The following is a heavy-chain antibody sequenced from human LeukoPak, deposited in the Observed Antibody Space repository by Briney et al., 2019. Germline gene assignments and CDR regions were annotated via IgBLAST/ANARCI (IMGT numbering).Heavy chain of an antibody. V-gene: IGHV3-64*01. CDR3: ARDRCSGGRCYSLSVGYMDV. J-gene: IGHJ6*03. CDR1: GFTFSDYT. CDR2: ITGNAGST. Sequence: GGSLRLSCAGSGFTFSDYTMHWVRQAPGKGLEYVSAITGNAGSTYHANSVKGRFTISRDNSKDTLYLQMGSLRAEDTAVYYCARDRCSGGRCYSLSVGYMDVWGKGTTVTVSS. D-gene: IGHD2-15*01.